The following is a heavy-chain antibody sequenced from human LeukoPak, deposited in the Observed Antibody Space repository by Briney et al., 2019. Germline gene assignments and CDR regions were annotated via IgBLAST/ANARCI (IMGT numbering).Heavy chain of an antibody. V-gene: IGHV4-59*01. J-gene: IGHJ4*02. Sequence: PSETLSLTCIVSSGAISGFYWTWIRQPPGKGLEWIGYIYSSGSTNYNLSLKSRVTMSIDTSKKQFSLTVSSVTAAATAFYYCARGPATYYHDSSGPPFDYWGQGTLVTVSS. CDR1: SGAISGFY. CDR3: ARGPATYYHDSSGPPFDY. CDR2: IYSSGST. D-gene: IGHD3-22*01.